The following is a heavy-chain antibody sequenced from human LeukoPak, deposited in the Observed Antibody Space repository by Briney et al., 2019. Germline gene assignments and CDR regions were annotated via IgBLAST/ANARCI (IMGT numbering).Heavy chain of an antibody. J-gene: IGHJ4*02. D-gene: IGHD3-22*01. Sequence: GGSLRLSCAVSGFTFSSYAMSWVRQAPGKELEWVSAISGSGGSTYYADSVKGRFTISRDNSKNTLYLQMNSLRAEDTAVYYCAKTRSLGRSYYDSSGYYLDYWGQGTLVTVSS. CDR2: ISGSGGST. CDR1: GFTFSSYA. CDR3: AKTRSLGRSYYDSSGYYLDY. V-gene: IGHV3-23*01.